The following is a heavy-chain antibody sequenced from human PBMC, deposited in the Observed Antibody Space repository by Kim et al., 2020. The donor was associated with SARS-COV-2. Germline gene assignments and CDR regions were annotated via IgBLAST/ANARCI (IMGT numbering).Heavy chain of an antibody. CDR1: GFTFSSYG. CDR3: ARSKGSSSGAFDI. J-gene: IGHJ3*02. CDR2: IWYDGSNK. Sequence: GGSLRLSCAASGFTFSSYGMHWVRQAPGKGLEWVAVIWYDGSNKYYADSVKGRFTISRDNSKNTLYLQMNSLRAEDTAVYYCARSKGSSSGAFDIWGQGTMVTVSS. V-gene: IGHV3-33*01. D-gene: IGHD6-6*01.